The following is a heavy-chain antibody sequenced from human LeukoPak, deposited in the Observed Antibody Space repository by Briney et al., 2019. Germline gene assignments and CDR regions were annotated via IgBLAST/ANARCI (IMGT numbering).Heavy chain of an antibody. CDR1: GYTFTNYY. CDR3: AREGPYSDSSRSRFDY. CDR2: INPSGGST. V-gene: IGHV1-46*01. Sequence: ASVKVSFKASGYTFTNYYIHWVRQAPGQGLEWTGIINPSGGSTSYAQKFQGRVTMTRDTSTSTVYMELSSLRSEDTAVYHCAREGPYSDSSRSRFDYWGQGTLVTVSS. D-gene: IGHD3-16*01. J-gene: IGHJ4*02.